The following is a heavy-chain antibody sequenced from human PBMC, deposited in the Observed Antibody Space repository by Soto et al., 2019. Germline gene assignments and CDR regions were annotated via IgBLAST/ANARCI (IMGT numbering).Heavy chain of an antibody. J-gene: IGHJ4*02. CDR3: AKVNYYDSSGHLGGIFDY. Sequence: QVQLVESGGGVVQPGRSLRLSCAASGFTFSSYGMHWVRQAPAKGLEWVAVISYDGSNKYYADSVKGRFTISRDNSKNTLYLQMNSLRAEDTAVYYCAKVNYYDSSGHLGGIFDYWGQGTLVTVSS. CDR2: ISYDGSNK. V-gene: IGHV3-30*18. D-gene: IGHD3-22*01. CDR1: GFTFSSYG.